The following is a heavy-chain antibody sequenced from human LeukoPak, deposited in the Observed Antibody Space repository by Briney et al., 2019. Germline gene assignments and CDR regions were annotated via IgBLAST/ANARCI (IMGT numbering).Heavy chain of an antibody. CDR2: IYYSGST. V-gene: IGHV4-39*07. J-gene: IGHJ4*02. CDR1: GRPLNSSSYF. Sequence: SETLSLTCTVSGRPLNSSSYFWGWIRQPPGKGLEWFGSIYYSGSTYYNPSLKIRGTIPVDTSKNQYSLKLSSLTAADTAVYYWARVSLGAFPYYFDFWGQGTLVTVSS. D-gene: IGHD1-26*01. CDR3: ARVSLGAFPYYFDF.